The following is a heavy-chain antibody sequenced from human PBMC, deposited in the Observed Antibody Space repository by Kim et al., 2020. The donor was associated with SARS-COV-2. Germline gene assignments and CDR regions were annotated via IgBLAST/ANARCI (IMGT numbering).Heavy chain of an antibody. J-gene: IGHJ6*02. CDR2: INPSGGST. V-gene: IGHV1-46*01. Sequence: ASVKVSCKASGYTFTSYYMHWVRQAPGQGLEWMGIINPSGGSTSYAQKFQGRVTMTRDTSTSTVYMELSSLRSEDTAVYYCASEHWQQPNYYGMDVWGQGTTVTVSS. CDR1: GYTFTSYY. CDR3: ASEHWQQPNYYGMDV. D-gene: IGHD6-13*01.